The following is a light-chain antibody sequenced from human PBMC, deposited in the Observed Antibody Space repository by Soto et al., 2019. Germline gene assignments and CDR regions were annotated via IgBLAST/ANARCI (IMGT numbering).Light chain of an antibody. V-gene: IGKV3-15*01. CDR3: QQYNNWPFT. CDR2: GAS. Sequence: EIVMTQSPATLSVSPGERATLSCRASQSISSNLAWYQQKPGQAPRLLIYGASTRATGIPATFSGSGSGTEFTLTISSLQSEDFADYYCQQYNNWPFTFGPGTKVDI. CDR1: QSISSN. J-gene: IGKJ3*01.